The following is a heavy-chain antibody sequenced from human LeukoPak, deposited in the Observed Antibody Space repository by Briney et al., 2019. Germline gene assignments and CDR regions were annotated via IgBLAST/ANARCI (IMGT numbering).Heavy chain of an antibody. CDR2: ISAYNGNT. D-gene: IGHD3-22*01. J-gene: IGHJ4*02. Sequence: ASVKVSCKASGYTFTSYGISWVRQAPGQGLEWMGWISAYNGNTNYAQKLQGRVTMTTDTSTSTAYMELRSLRSDDTAVYYCARVDYYDSSGQFDYWGQGTLVTVSS. CDR1: GYTFTSYG. CDR3: ARVDYYDSSGQFDY. V-gene: IGHV1-18*01.